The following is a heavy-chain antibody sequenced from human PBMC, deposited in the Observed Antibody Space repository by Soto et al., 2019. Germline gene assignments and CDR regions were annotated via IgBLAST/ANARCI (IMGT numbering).Heavy chain of an antibody. J-gene: IGHJ2*01. V-gene: IGHV1-69*02. CDR3: ARSGYGGNNYWYFDL. Sequence: QVQLVQSGAEVKKPGSSVKVSCKASGGTFSSYTISWVRQAPGQGLEWMGRIIPILGIANYAQKFQGRVTITEDKPTSTAYMELSSLRSEDTAVYYCARSGYGGNNYWYFDLWGRGTLVTVSS. CDR1: GGTFSSYT. D-gene: IGHD6-25*01. CDR2: IIPILGIA.